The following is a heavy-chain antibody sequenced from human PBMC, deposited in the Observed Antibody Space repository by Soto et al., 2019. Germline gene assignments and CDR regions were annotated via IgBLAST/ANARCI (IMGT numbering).Heavy chain of an antibody. Sequence: ASVKVSCKASGYTFTSYGISWVRQAPGQRLEWMGWISAYNGNTNYAQKLQGRVTMTTDTSTSTAYMELRSLRSDDTAVYYCARVQLDYDFWSGYLNLLDYWGQGTLVTVSS. J-gene: IGHJ4*02. D-gene: IGHD3-3*01. CDR2: ISAYNGNT. V-gene: IGHV1-18*01. CDR3: ARVQLDYDFWSGYLNLLDY. CDR1: GYTFTSYG.